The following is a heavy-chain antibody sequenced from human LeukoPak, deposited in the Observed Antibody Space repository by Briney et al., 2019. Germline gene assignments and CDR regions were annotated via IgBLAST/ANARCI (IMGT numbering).Heavy chain of an antibody. CDR3: AKQLHSSSWDRFDY. CDR1: GFTFSSYE. D-gene: IGHD6-13*01. CDR2: ITSDGDST. V-gene: IGHV3-23*01. J-gene: IGHJ4*02. Sequence: PAGSLRLSCAASGFTFSSYEMNWVRQAPGKGLEWLSSITSDGDSTYYADSVKARFTVSRDNSNNTLYLQMNTLRADDTAVYYCAKQLHSSSWDRFDYWGLGTLVTVSS.